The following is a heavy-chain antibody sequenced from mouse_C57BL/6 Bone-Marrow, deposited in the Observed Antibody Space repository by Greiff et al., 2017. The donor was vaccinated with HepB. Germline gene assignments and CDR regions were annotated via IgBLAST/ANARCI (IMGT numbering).Heavy chain of an antibody. CDR3: TRWVTTVVPFDY. CDR2: IDPETGGT. V-gene: IGHV1-15*01. Sequence: QVQLQQSGAELVRPGASVTLSCKASGYTFTDYEMHWVKQTPVHGLEWIGAIDPETGGTAYNQKFKGKAILTADKSSSTAYMELRSLTSEDSAVYYCTRWVTTVVPFDYWGQGTTLTVSS. J-gene: IGHJ2*01. D-gene: IGHD1-1*01. CDR1: GYTFTDYE.